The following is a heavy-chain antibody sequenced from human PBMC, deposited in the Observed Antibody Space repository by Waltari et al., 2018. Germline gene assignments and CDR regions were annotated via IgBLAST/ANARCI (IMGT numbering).Heavy chain of an antibody. J-gene: IGHJ3*02. CDR2: IIPILGIA. V-gene: IGHV1-69*04. CDR1: GGTFSSYA. D-gene: IGHD2-15*01. Sequence: QVQLVQSGAEVKKPGSSVKVSCKASGGTFSSYAISWVRQAPGQGLEWMGGIIPILGIANYAQKFQGRVTITADESTSTAYMELSSLGSEDTAVYYCAREVGAGYCSGGSCWQAFDIWGQGTMVTVSS. CDR3: AREVGAGYCSGGSCWQAFDI.